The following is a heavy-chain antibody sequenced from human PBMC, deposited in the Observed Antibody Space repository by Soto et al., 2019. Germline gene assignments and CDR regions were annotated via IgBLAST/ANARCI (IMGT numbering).Heavy chain of an antibody. V-gene: IGHV3-7*01. CDR3: ATAHGYSYGAG. Sequence: GSLRLSCAASGFIFSTYWMTWVRQAPGQGLEWVANIQQDGSEKNYVDSVKGRFTISRDNAKNSLYLQMNSLRAEDTAVYYCATAHGYSYGAGWGQGTMVTVSS. J-gene: IGHJ3*01. D-gene: IGHD5-18*01. CDR2: IQQDGSEK. CDR1: GFIFSTYW.